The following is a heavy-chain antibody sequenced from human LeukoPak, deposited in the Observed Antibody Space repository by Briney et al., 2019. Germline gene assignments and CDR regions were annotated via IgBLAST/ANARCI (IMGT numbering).Heavy chain of an antibody. CDR3: ARDTGIAAAGGSYYYYGMDV. CDR1: GGTFSSYA. J-gene: IGHJ6*04. V-gene: IGHV1-69*13. D-gene: IGHD6-13*01. CDR2: IIPIFGTA. Sequence: GASVRVSCKASGGTFSSYAISWVRQAPGLGLEWMGGIIPIFGTADYAQKFQGRVTITADESTSTAYMELSSLRSEDTAVYYCARDTGIAAAGGSYYYYGMDVWGKGTTVTVSS.